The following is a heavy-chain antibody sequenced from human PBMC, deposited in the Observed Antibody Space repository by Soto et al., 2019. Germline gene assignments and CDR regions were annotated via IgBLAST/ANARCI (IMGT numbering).Heavy chain of an antibody. V-gene: IGHV6-1*01. J-gene: IGHJ6*03. CDR1: GDSVSSNSAA. CDR2: TYYRSRWYN. Sequence: QVQLQESGPGLVKPSQTPSLTCAISGDSVSSNSAAWNWIRLSPSRGLEWLARTYYRSRWYNDYAVSVRSRITVNPDTSKNQFSLQLTSVTPEDTAVYYCAGTTSHQWYYMDVWGKGTTVTVSS. CDR3: AGTTSHQWYYMDV. D-gene: IGHD1-7*01.